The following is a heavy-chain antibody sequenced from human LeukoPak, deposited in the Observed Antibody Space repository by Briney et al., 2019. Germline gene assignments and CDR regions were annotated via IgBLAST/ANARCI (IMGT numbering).Heavy chain of an antibody. CDR1: GDSISSYY. CDR2: IYPGDSDT. D-gene: IGHD6-13*01. Sequence: PSETLSLTCTVSGDSISSYYWSWIRQPPGKGLEWMGIIYPGDSDTRYSPSFQGQVTISADKSISTAYLQWSSLKASDTAMYYCARRHSSPEGRYMDVWGKGTTVTVSS. J-gene: IGHJ6*03. CDR3: ARRHSSPEGRYMDV. V-gene: IGHV5-51*01.